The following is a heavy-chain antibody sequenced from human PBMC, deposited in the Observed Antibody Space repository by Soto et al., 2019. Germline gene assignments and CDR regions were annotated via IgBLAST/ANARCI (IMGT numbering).Heavy chain of an antibody. J-gene: IGHJ6*02. D-gene: IGHD3-10*01. V-gene: IGHV4-34*01. CDR3: ARGNYYGSGGRTMVWYYGMDV. Sequence: SETLSLTCAVYGGSFSGYYWSWIRQPPGKGLEWIGEINHSGGTNYNPSLKSRVTISVDTSKNQFSLKLSSVTAADTAVYYCARGNYYGSGGRTMVWYYGMDVWGQGTTVTVSS. CDR1: GGSFSGYY. CDR2: INHSGGT.